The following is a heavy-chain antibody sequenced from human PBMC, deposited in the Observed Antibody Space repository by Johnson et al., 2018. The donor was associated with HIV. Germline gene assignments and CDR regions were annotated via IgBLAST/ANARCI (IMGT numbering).Heavy chain of an antibody. J-gene: IGHJ3*02. D-gene: IGHD3-22*01. CDR3: ARAGWLEDDAFDI. Sequence: QVQLVESGGGVVQPGRSLRLSCAASGFTFSSYAMHWVRQAPGKGLEWVAVISYDGSNKYYADSVKGRFTISRDNSKNTLYLQMNSLRAEDTAVYYCARAGWLEDDAFDIWGQGTMVTVSS. CDR1: GFTFSSYA. V-gene: IGHV3-30-3*01. CDR2: ISYDGSNK.